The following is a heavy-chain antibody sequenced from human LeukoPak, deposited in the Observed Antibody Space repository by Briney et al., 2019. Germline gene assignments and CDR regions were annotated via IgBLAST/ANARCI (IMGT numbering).Heavy chain of an antibody. J-gene: IGHJ5*02. CDR1: GHTFTSYD. CDR2: MNPHSGNA. CDR3: ARIPQRVPHNWFDP. Sequence: ASVKVSCKASGHTFTSYDINWVRQAAGQGLEWMGWMNPHSGNAGYAQKFQGRVTMTRDTSISTAYMELSSLRSDDTAVYYCARIPQRVPHNWFDPWGQGTLVTVSS. D-gene: IGHD2-2*01. V-gene: IGHV1-8*01.